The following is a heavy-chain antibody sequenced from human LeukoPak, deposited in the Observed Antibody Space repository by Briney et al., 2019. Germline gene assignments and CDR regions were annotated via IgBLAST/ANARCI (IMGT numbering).Heavy chain of an antibody. CDR2: ISSSGSTM. J-gene: IGHJ6*02. D-gene: IGHD3-3*01. CDR1: GFTFSSYE. Sequence: PGGSLRLSCAASGFTFSSYEMTWVRQAPGKGLEWVSYISSSGSTMNYADSVKGRFTISRDNAKNSLYLQMNSLRAEDTAVYYCTRNPRITTGYGMDVWGQGTTVTVSS. CDR3: TRNPRITTGYGMDV. V-gene: IGHV3-48*03.